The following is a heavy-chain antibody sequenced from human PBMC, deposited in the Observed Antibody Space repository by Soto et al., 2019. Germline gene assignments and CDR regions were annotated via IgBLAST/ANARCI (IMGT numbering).Heavy chain of an antibody. J-gene: IGHJ6*03. V-gene: IGHV4-31*03. Sequence: QVQLQESCPGLVKPSQTLSLTCTVSRGSISSGGYSWSWIRQHPGKGLGWIGYMYYSGSTYYNPSLKSRVTISVDTSKNQFSLKLSSVTAADTAVYYCARDWEELFWSGRRDYYYYYMDVWGKGTTVTVSS. CDR2: MYYSGST. CDR3: ARDWEELFWSGRRDYYYYYMDV. CDR1: RGSISSGGYS. D-gene: IGHD3-3*02.